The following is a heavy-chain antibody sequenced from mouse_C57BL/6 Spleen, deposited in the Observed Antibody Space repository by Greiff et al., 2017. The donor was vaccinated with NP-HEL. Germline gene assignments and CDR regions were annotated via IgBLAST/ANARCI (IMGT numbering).Heavy chain of an antibody. CDR1: GFSLSTFGMG. CDR3: ARIAENYGNYERYFDY. D-gene: IGHD2-1*01. Sequence: QVTLKECGPGILQPSQTLSLTCSFSGFSLSTFGMGVGWIRQPSGKGLEWLAHIWWDDDKYYNPALKSRLTISKDTSKNQVFLKIANVDTADTATYYCARIAENYGNYERYFDYWGQGTTLTVSS. CDR2: IWWDDDK. V-gene: IGHV8-8*01. J-gene: IGHJ2*01.